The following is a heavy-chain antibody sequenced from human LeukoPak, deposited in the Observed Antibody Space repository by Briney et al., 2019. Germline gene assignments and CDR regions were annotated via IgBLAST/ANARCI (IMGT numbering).Heavy chain of an antibody. CDR2: IYYTGST. CDR3: ARVKYSSSSLDY. J-gene: IGHJ4*02. D-gene: IGHD6-6*01. Sequence: SETLSLTCGVSGGAITNYYWNWIRQAPGKGLEWLGYIYYTGSTTYNPSVKSRITISLDTSKKQISLKLRSVTAADTAVYYCARVKYSSSSLDYWGQGTLVTVSS. V-gene: IGHV4-59*01. CDR1: GGAITNYY.